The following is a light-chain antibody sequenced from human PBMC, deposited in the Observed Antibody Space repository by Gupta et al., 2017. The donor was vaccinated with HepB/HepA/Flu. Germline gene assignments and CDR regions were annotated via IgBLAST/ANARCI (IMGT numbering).Light chain of an antibody. CDR2: DAS. J-gene: IGKJ4*01. CDR3: QQYSNLPLT. Sequence: DIQMTQSPSSLSASVGDRVTITCQASQAITTYLNWYQQKPGKAPKLLIYDASTLETGVPSRFSGSGYGTDFTLTISSLQPEDIATYYCQQYSNLPLTFGEGTKVQIK. V-gene: IGKV1-33*01. CDR1: QAITTY.